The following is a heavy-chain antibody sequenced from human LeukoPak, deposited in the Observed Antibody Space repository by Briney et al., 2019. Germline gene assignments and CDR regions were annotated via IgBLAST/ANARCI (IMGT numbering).Heavy chain of an antibody. V-gene: IGHV3-23*01. Sequence: GGALRLSCAASGFTFSSYAMSWVRQAPGTGLEWVSAIRGSGGGTYYADSVKGRFTISRDNSKNTLYLQMNSLREEDTALYYCAKAGIGVVGYFDYWGQGTLVTVSS. CDR3: AKAGIGVVGYFDY. CDR1: GFTFSSYA. CDR2: IRGSGGGT. J-gene: IGHJ4*02. D-gene: IGHD6-19*01.